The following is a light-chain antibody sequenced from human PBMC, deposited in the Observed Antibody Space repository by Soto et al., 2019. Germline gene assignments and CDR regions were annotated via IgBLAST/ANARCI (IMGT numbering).Light chain of an antibody. CDR1: SSSIENNY. J-gene: IGLJ2*01. Sequence: QSVLTQPPSVSAAPGQKVTISCSGSSSSIENNYVSWYQQLPGTAPKLLIYDNNKRPSGIPDRFSGSKSGTSATLGITGLQTGDEADYYCGTLDSSLSAVVFGGGTKLTVL. CDR3: GTLDSSLSAVV. V-gene: IGLV1-51*01. CDR2: DNN.